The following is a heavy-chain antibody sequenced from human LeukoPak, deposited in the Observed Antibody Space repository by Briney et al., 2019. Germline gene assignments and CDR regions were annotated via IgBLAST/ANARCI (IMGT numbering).Heavy chain of an antibody. CDR1: GFPFSSYS. CDR3: ARGGISSWYVDY. CDR2: ISSSSSYI. V-gene: IGHV3-21*01. J-gene: IGHJ4*02. Sequence: GSPSLSCAASGFPFSSYSMNWVRQAPGKGLEWVSSISSSSSYIYYADSVKGRFTISRDNAKNSLYLQMNSLRAEDTAVYYCARGGISSWYVDYWGQGTLVTVSS. D-gene: IGHD6-13*01.